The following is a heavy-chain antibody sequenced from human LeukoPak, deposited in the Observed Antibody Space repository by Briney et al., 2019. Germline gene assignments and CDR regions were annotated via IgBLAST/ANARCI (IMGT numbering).Heavy chain of an antibody. D-gene: IGHD3-9*01. CDR3: ARGDLRYFDWLPSIYYFDY. CDR1: GFTFDDHG. J-gene: IGHJ4*02. Sequence: GGSLRLSCAASGFTFDDHGMSWVRQAPGKGLEWVSGINWNGGSTGYADSVKGRFTISRDNAKNSLYLQMNSLRAEDTALYHCARGDLRYFDWLPSIYYFDYWGQGTLVTVSS. V-gene: IGHV3-20*01. CDR2: INWNGGST.